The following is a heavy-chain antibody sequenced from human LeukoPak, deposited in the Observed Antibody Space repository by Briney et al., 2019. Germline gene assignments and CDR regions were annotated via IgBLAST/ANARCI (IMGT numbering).Heavy chain of an antibody. V-gene: IGHV4-34*01. CDR3: ARVRNIVEVPAATSAAHGFDP. CDR2: INHSGST. D-gene: IGHD2-2*01. Sequence: PSETLSLTCAVYGGSFSGYYWSWIRQPPGKGLEWIGEINHSGSTNYNPSLKSRVTISVDTSKNQFSLKLSSVTAADTAVYYCARVRNIVEVPAATSAAHGFDPWGQGTLVTVSS. J-gene: IGHJ5*02. CDR1: GGSFSGYY.